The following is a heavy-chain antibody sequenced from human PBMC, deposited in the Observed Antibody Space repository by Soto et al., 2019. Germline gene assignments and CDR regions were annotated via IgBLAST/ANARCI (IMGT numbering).Heavy chain of an antibody. J-gene: IGHJ4*02. Sequence: EVQLLESGGGWVQPGGTLRLSCAASGYTFGSYAMRWVRQAPGKGLEWVSAISGSGGSTYYADSVKGRFTISRDNSKNTLYLQMNSLRAEDTAVYYCARRGSGSYYDYWGQGTLVIVSS. D-gene: IGHD1-26*01. CDR2: ISGSGGST. CDR1: GYTFGSYA. V-gene: IGHV3-23*01. CDR3: ARRGSGSYYDY.